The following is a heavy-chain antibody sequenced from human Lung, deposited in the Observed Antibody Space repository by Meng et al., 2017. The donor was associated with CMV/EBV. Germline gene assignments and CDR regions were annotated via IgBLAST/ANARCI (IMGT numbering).Heavy chain of an antibody. CDR2: ISNSGST. Sequence: SXTLSLXCTVSGGSISTYYWNWLRQLPGKGLEWIGYISNSGSTDYNPSLKSRVTISVDTSKNQFSLKLTSVTAADTAVYYCARFDMDVEGYYGMTSGAKGPRSPSP. J-gene: IGHJ6*02. CDR3: ARFDMDVEGYYGMTS. CDR1: GGSISTYY. D-gene: IGHD2-15*01. V-gene: IGHV4-59*01.